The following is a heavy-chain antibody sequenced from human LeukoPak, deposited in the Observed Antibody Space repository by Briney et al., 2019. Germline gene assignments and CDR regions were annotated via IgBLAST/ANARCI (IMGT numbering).Heavy chain of an antibody. D-gene: IGHD2-15*01. CDR2: IIPIFGTA. Sequence: ASVKVSCKASGGTFSSYAISWVRQAPGQGLEWMGGIIPIFGTANYAQKFQGRVTITTDESTSTAYMELSSLRSEDTAVYYCARDRLRYWSGGSCFNSLAYWGQGTLVTASS. J-gene: IGHJ4*02. CDR1: GGTFSSYA. V-gene: IGHV1-69*05. CDR3: ARDRLRYWSGGSCFNSLAY.